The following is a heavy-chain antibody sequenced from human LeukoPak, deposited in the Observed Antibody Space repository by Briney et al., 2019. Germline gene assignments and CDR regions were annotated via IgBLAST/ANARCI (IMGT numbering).Heavy chain of an antibody. CDR3: ARDMDWSYDC. CDR2: VNSEGDT. J-gene: IGHJ4*02. V-gene: IGHV3-53*01. D-gene: IGHD3/OR15-3a*01. CDR1: GSTVSANV. Sequence: GGSLRLSCAISGSTVSANVMNWVRQAPGKGLEWLSAVNSEGDTFYADSVRGRFTISRDDSQDTLSLQMNSLRVEDTAFYFCARDMDWSYDCWGQGTLVTVSS.